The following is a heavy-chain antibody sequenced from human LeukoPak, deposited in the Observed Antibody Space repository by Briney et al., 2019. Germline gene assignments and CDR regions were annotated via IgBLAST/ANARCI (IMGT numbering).Heavy chain of an antibody. V-gene: IGHV4-59*01. CDR2: LYYSGNT. D-gene: IGHD1-26*01. J-gene: IGHJ4*02. Sequence: SETLSLTCTVSGGSMSDYYWSWIRQSPARGLEWIGYLYYSGNTNYNPSLKSRLTISRDMAKNQFSLKLSSVTSADTAVYYCARGEYEDLVDNWGQGTLVTVSS. CDR3: ARGEYEDLVDN. CDR1: GGSMSDYY.